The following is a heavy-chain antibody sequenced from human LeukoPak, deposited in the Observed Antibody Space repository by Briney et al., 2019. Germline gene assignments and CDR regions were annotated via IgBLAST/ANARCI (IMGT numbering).Heavy chain of an antibody. CDR1: GYTFIHYY. J-gene: IGHJ4*02. CDR2: IDPKSGGT. Sequence: ASVKVSCKASGYTFIHYYMHWVRQAPGQGLEWMGWIDPKSGGTSYAQKFQDRVAMIRYTSISTAYMELTRLRSNDTAVYYCARAYSRGWYVSTDYWGQGTLVTVSS. D-gene: IGHD6-19*01. V-gene: IGHV1-2*02. CDR3: ARAYSRGWYVSTDY.